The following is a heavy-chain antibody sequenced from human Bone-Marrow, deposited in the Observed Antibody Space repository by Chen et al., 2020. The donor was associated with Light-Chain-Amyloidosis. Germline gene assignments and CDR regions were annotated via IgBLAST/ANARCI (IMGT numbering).Heavy chain of an antibody. Sequence: QVQLVQSGAAVKKPGASVKVSCEAYGYTFTGYHMHWVRQAPGQGLEWMGWINPNSDSTIYAQKFQGRVTMTRDTSISTVYMELSRLRSDDTAVYYCARGLHCSNTNCYLEFYYNAMDVWGQGTTVNVSS. CDR2: INPNSDST. CDR3: ARGLHCSNTNCYLEFYYNAMDV. CDR1: GYTFTGYH. J-gene: IGHJ6*02. V-gene: IGHV1-2*02. D-gene: IGHD2-2*01.